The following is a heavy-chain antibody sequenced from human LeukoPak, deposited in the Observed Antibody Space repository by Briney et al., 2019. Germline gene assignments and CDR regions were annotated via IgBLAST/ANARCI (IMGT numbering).Heavy chain of an antibody. V-gene: IGHV4-34*01. Sequence: SETLSLTCAVYGGSFNGYYWTWIRQPPGKGLEWIGEINHSGGTDYNPSLKSRVTISVDTSKNQFSLKLNSVTAADTAVYYCARAGDYPLHFDYWGQGTLVTVSS. J-gene: IGHJ4*02. CDR1: GGSFNGYY. CDR2: INHSGGT. CDR3: ARAGDYPLHFDY. D-gene: IGHD4-17*01.